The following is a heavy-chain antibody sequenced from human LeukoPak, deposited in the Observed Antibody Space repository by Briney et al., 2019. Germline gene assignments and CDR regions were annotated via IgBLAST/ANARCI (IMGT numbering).Heavy chain of an antibody. D-gene: IGHD6-13*01. J-gene: IGHJ5*02. CDR1: GFTFSSYS. Sequence: KPGGSLRLSCAASGFTFSSYSMNWVRQAPGKGLEWVSSISSSSSYIYYADSVKGRFTISRDNAKNSLYLQMNSLRAEDTAVYYCARDLGSSWYCWFDPWGQGTLVTVSS. V-gene: IGHV3-21*01. CDR2: ISSSSSYI. CDR3: ARDLGSSWYCWFDP.